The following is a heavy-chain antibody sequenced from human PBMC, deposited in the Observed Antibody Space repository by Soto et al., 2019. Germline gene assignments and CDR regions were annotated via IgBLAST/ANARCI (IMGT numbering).Heavy chain of an antibody. V-gene: IGHV3-23*01. Sequence: GGSLRLSCAASGFTFSTYAMSWVRQSPGKGLEWVSGISSGGSSTYYVDSVKGRFTISRDNSQSMLYLQLNGLRAEDTAFYYCAKTPLRTGPFDYWGQGTLVTVSS. CDR2: ISSGGSST. J-gene: IGHJ4*02. D-gene: IGHD4-17*01. CDR1: GFTFSTYA. CDR3: AKTPLRTGPFDY.